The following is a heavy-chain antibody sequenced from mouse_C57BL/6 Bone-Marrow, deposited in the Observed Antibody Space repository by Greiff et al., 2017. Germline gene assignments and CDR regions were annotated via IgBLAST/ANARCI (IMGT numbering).Heavy chain of an antibody. Sequence: VQLQQSGAELVRPGASVKLSCTASGFNIKDDYMHWVKQRPEQCLAWIGWIAPDNGDTEYASKFPGKAPITADTSSNTAYLQLSSLTSEDSAVYYCTHGSHWYCDVWGTGTTVTGAS. CDR3: THGSHWYCDV. D-gene: IGHD1-1*01. CDR2: IAPDNGDT. J-gene: IGHJ1*03. CDR1: GFNIKDDY. V-gene: IGHV14-4*01.